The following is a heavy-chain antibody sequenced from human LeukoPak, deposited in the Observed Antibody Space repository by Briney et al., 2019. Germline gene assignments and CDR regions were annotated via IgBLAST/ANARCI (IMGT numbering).Heavy chain of an antibody. D-gene: IGHD2-21*02. Sequence: PGGSLRLSCAASGFSFSSYGMHWVRQAPGKGLEWVAVIWFDVSNKYYADSVKGRFTISRDSSKNTLYLQMNSLRGKDTAVYYSAKDLLAYCGGDCYSMAFDYWGQGTLVTVSS. V-gene: IGHV3-33*06. CDR2: IWFDVSNK. J-gene: IGHJ4*02. CDR3: AKDLLAYCGGDCYSMAFDY. CDR1: GFSFSSYG.